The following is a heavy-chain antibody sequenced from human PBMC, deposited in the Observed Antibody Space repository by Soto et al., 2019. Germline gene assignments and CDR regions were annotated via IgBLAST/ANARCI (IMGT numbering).Heavy chain of an antibody. CDR2: MNPNSGNT. J-gene: IGHJ4*02. CDR1: GYTFTSYD. D-gene: IGHD2-21*01. V-gene: IGHV1-8*01. Sequence: VASVKVSCKASGYTFTSYDINWVRQATGQGLEWRGWMNPNSGNTGYAQKFQGRVTMTRNTSISTAYMELRSLRSDDAAVYYCARGGDGYNFGAVYWGQGTPVTVSS. CDR3: ARGGDGYNFGAVY.